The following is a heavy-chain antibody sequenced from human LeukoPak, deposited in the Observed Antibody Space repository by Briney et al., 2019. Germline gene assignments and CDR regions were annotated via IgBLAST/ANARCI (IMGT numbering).Heavy chain of an antibody. J-gene: IGHJ3*02. D-gene: IGHD3-10*01. V-gene: IGHV3-53*04. CDR1: GFTVSSNY. CDR2: IYSGSST. Sequence: GGSLRLSCAASGFTVSSNYMSWVRQAPGKGLEWVSVIYSGSSTYYADSVKGRFTISRHNSKNTLYLQMNSLRAEDTAVYYCASDSGSYYNDAFDIWGQGTMVTVSS. CDR3: ASDSGSYYNDAFDI.